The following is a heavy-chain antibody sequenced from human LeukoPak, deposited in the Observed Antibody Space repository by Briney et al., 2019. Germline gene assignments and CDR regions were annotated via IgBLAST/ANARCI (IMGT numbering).Heavy chain of an antibody. Sequence: SETLSLTCTVSGGSISSSSYYWGWIRQPPGKGLEWIGSIYYSGSTYYNPSLKSRVTISVDTSKNQFSPKLSSVTAADTAVYYCARNYGSGSLYYYYYMDVWGKGTTVTVSS. D-gene: IGHD3-10*01. J-gene: IGHJ6*03. V-gene: IGHV4-39*07. CDR2: IYYSGST. CDR1: GGSISSSSYY. CDR3: ARNYGSGSLYYYYYMDV.